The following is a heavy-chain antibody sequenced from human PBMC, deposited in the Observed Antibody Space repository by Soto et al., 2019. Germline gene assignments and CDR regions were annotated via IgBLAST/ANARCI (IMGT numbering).Heavy chain of an antibody. Sequence: EVQLVESGGGLVQPGGSLRLSCAASGFTVSGTSGPWVRQAPGKGLEWVSVIYTDDNIYYADSVTGRFTISRDNSKNTFYLQMNRLRVEDTAVYYCATELIAKYGMDVWGQGTTVTVSS. V-gene: IGHV3-53*01. CDR2: IYTDDNI. CDR1: GFTVSGTS. D-gene: IGHD2-21*01. J-gene: IGHJ6*02. CDR3: ATELIAKYGMDV.